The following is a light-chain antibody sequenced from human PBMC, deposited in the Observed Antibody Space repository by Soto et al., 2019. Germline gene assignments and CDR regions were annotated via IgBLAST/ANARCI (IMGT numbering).Light chain of an antibody. CDR1: SSDVGGYNY. CDR3: SSYTTSSTLV. CDR2: EVT. J-gene: IGLJ2*01. V-gene: IGLV2-14*01. Sequence: SVLTQPASVSGSPGQSITISCTGTSSDVGGYNYVSWYQQHPGKAPKLMISEVTNRPSGVSNRFSVSKSGNTASLIISGLQPEDEADYYCSSYTTSSTLVFGGGTKLTVL.